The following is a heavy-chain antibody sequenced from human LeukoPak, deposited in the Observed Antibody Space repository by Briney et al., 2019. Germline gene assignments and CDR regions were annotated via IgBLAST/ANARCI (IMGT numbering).Heavy chain of an antibody. CDR2: IYTSGST. D-gene: IGHD6-13*01. Sequence: SETLSLTCTVSGGSISSYYWSWIRQPAGKGLEWIGRIYTSGSTNYNPSLKSRVTMSVDTSKNQFSLKLSSVTAADTAVYYCASLPYSSSTGAFDIWGQGTMVTVSS. J-gene: IGHJ3*02. CDR1: GGSISSYY. CDR3: ASLPYSSSTGAFDI. V-gene: IGHV4-4*07.